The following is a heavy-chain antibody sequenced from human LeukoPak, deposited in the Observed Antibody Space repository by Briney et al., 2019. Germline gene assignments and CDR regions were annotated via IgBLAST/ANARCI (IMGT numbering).Heavy chain of an antibody. CDR2: IIPIFGTA. CDR1: GGTFSSYA. J-gene: IGHJ5*02. V-gene: IGHV1-69*05. CDR3: ARGRRRHGSSWYEGDNWFDP. Sequence: AASVKVSCKASGGTFSSYAISWVRRAPGQGLEWMGGIIPIFGTANYAQKFQGRVTITTDESTSTAYMELSSLRSEDTAVYYCARGRRRHGSSWYEGDNWFDPWGQGTLVTVSS. D-gene: IGHD6-13*01.